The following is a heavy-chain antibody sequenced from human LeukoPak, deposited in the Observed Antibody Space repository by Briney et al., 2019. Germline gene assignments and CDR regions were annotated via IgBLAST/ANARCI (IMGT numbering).Heavy chain of an antibody. Sequence: SETLSLTCTVSDGSISSSSSFWGWIRQPPGKGLEWIGSIDYSGSTYYNPSLMGRLTISADTSKNQFSLRLSSVTAADTAVYYYARHRRGEPLDSWGQGTLVTVSS. CDR2: IDYSGST. CDR3: ARHRRGEPLDS. CDR1: DGSISSSSSF. D-gene: IGHD3-16*01. V-gene: IGHV4-39*01. J-gene: IGHJ4*02.